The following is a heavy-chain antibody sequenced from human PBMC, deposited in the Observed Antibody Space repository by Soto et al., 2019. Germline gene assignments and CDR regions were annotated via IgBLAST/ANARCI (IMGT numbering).Heavy chain of an antibody. CDR1: GGSISTVDYW. CDR3: ARGPSGDKVDS. J-gene: IGHJ4*02. Sequence: QVQLQESGPGLVKPSQTLSLTCTVSGGSISTVDYWWSWIRQSPDMGLEWIGHIYDGGRTYNNPSLESRVTMSVDTSKSQLFLTLSSVSAADTAVYYCARGPSGDKVDSWGQGTLVTVSS. CDR2: IYDGGRT. D-gene: IGHD7-27*01. V-gene: IGHV4-30-4*01.